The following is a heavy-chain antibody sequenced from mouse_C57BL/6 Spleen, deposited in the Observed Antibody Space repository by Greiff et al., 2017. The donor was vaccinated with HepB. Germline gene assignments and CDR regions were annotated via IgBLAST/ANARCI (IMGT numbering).Heavy chain of an antibody. CDR1: GYTFTSYW. J-gene: IGHJ4*01. D-gene: IGHD1-1*01. V-gene: IGHV1-74*01. Sequence: QVQLKQPGAELVKPGASVKVSCKASGYTFTSYWMHWVKQRPGQGLEWIGRIHPSDSDTNYNQKFKGKATLTVDKSSSTAYMQLSSLTSEDSAVYYCAITYYYGRGDYWGQGTSVTVSS. CDR3: AITYYYGRGDY. CDR2: IHPSDSDT.